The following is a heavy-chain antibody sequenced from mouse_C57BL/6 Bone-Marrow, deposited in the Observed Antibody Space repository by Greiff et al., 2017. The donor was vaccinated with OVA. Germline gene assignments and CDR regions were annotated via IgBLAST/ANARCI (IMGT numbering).Heavy chain of an antibody. CDR1: GFTFSDYY. CDR2: INYDGSST. J-gene: IGHJ2*01. V-gene: IGHV5-16*01. Sequence: EVQLVESEGGLVQPGSSLKLSCTASGFTFSDYYMEWVRQVPEKGLEWVANINYDGSSTYYLDSLKSRFSISRDNAKNMLYLQMSSLKSEETSTYYCARDRLAYIDYWGQGTTLTVSS. D-gene: IGHD4-1*01. CDR3: ARDRLAYIDY.